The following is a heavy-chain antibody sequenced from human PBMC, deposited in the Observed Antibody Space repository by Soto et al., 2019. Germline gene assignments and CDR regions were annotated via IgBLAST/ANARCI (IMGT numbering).Heavy chain of an antibody. V-gene: IGHV3-23*01. Sequence: EVQLLESGGALVQPGGSLRLSCTASGFSFSNYALSWVRQAPGKGLEWVSTFSAGGRTYYADSVKGRFTTARDSSRNTVHLQISIQRPDDTAVYYCAKESMPEHYGDTLFDYWGQGTRVTVSS. CDR1: GFSFSNYA. D-gene: IGHD4-17*01. CDR3: AKESMPEHYGDTLFDY. J-gene: IGHJ4*02. CDR2: FSAGGRT.